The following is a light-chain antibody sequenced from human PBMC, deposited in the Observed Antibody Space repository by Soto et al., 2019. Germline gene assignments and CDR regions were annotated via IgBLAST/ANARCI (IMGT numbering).Light chain of an antibody. CDR3: SSYTSSSTLV. Sequence: QSVLTQPASVSGSPGQSITISCAGTSSDVGGYNSVSWYQQYSGKAPKLMIYDVSNRPSGVSNRFSGSKSGNTASLTISGLQTEDEANYYCSSYTSSSTLVFGGGTKVTVL. CDR1: SSDVGGYNS. V-gene: IGLV2-14*03. J-gene: IGLJ2*01. CDR2: DVS.